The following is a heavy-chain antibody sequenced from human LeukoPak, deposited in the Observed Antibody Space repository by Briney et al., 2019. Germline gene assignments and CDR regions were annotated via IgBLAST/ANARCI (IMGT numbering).Heavy chain of an antibody. CDR2: IRYDGSNK. J-gene: IGHJ5*02. V-gene: IGHV3-30*02. CDR3: AKDWARRSSPNWFDP. Sequence: GGSLRLSCAASGFTFSSYGMHWVRQAPGKGLEWVAFIRYDGSNKYYADSVKGRFTISRDNSKNTLYLQMNSLRAEDTAVYYCAKDWARRSSPNWFDPWGQGTLVTVSS. D-gene: IGHD5-12*01. CDR1: GFTFSSYG.